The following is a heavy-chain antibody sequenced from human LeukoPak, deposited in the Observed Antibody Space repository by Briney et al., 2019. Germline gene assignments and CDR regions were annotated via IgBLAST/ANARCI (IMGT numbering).Heavy chain of an antibody. Sequence: SETLSLTCTVFGDSLINFYWSWIRQPPGKGLEWIGYIYYSGTTNYNPSLKSRVTMSVDTSKNQFSLKLRSVTAADTAVYYCARLEFDVLTGYYEALDYWGQGTLVTVSS. CDR1: GDSLINFY. J-gene: IGHJ4*02. CDR2: IYYSGTT. CDR3: ARLEFDVLTGYYEALDY. D-gene: IGHD3-9*01. V-gene: IGHV4-59*08.